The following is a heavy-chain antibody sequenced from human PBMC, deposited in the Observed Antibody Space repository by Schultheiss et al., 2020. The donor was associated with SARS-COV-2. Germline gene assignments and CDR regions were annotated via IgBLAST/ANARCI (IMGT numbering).Heavy chain of an antibody. CDR1: GGSISSSNW. Sequence: ETLSLTCTVSGGSISSSNWWSWVRQPPGKGLEWVSVIYSGGSTYYADSVKGRFTISRDNSKNTLYLQMNSLRAEDTAVYYCARAAVILWFRMDVWGQGTTVTGSS. CDR3: ARAAVILWFRMDV. CDR2: IYSGGST. V-gene: IGHV3-53*01. J-gene: IGHJ6*02. D-gene: IGHD3-10*01.